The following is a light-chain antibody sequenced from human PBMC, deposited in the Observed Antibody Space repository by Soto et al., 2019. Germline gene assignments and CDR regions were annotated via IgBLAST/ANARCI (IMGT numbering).Light chain of an antibody. V-gene: IGKV3-20*01. CDR1: QSVGRY. Sequence: SALTQSPATLSLSPGERATLSFRASQSVGRYLAWYQQKPGQAPRLLIFGVSTRATAIPDRFSGSGSGTDFTLTISRLEPEDFAVYFCQQYSDLPMTFGQVARLEIK. CDR2: GVS. CDR3: QQYSDLPMT. J-gene: IGKJ5*01.